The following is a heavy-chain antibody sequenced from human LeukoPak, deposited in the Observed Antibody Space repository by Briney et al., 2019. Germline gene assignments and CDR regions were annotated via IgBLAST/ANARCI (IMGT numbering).Heavy chain of an antibody. V-gene: IGHV3-7*01. J-gene: IGHJ5*02. CDR2: IKQDGSEK. CDR1: GFAFSSYE. Sequence: GESLKISCAASGFAFSSYEMSWVRQAPGKGLEWVANIKQDGSEKYYVDSVKGRFTISRDNAKNSLYLQMNSLRAEDTAVYYCARFVWFDPWGQGTLVTVSS. CDR3: ARFVWFDP.